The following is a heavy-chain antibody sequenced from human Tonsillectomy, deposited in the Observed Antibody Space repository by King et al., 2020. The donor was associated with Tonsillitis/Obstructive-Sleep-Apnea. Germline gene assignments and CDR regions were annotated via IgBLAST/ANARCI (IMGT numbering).Heavy chain of an antibody. V-gene: IGHV3-30*04. Sequence: VQLVESGGGVVQPGRSLRLSCAASGFTFSSYAMHWVRQAPGKGLEWVAVISYDGSNKYYADSVKGRFTISRDNSKNTLYLQMNSLRAKDTAVYYCRRSGYYGVFDYWGQGTLVTVSS. CDR1: GFTFSSYA. CDR2: ISYDGSNK. J-gene: IGHJ4*02. CDR3: RRSGYYGVFDY. D-gene: IGHD3-3*01.